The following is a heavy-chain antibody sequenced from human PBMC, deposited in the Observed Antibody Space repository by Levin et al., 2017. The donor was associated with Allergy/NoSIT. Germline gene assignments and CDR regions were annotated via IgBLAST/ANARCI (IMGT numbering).Heavy chain of an antibody. V-gene: IGHV3-48*04. CDR3: VRGVVDY. CDR1: GFTFSTYG. CDR2: ITNSGTPV. Sequence: QPSETLSLTCAASGFTFSTYGMNWVRQAPDKGLEWVAHITNSGTPVYYGDSVRGRFTISRDNANGFLYLQMNSLRAEDTAVYYCVRGVVDYWGQGTLVTVSS. J-gene: IGHJ4*02. D-gene: IGHD2-21*01.